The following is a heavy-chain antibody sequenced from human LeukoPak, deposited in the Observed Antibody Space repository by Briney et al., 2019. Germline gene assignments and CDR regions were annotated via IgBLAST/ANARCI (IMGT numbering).Heavy chain of an antibody. CDR2: ISWNSGSI. V-gene: IGHV3-9*01. D-gene: IGHD2-15*01. Sequence: GRSLRLSCAASGFTFDDYAMHWVRQAPGKGLEWVSGISWNSGSIGYADSVKGRFTISRDNAKNSLYLQMNSLRAEDTAVYYCAREPTPRRYYGMDVWGQGTTVTVSS. CDR1: GFTFDDYA. CDR3: AREPTPRRYYGMDV. J-gene: IGHJ6*02.